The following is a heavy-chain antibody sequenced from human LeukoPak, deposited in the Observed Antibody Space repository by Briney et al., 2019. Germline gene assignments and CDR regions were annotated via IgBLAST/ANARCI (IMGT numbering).Heavy chain of an antibody. J-gene: IGHJ4*02. CDR3: ARDGDGSFDY. CDR2: ISRSSGTM. CDR1: GFSFSVYA. V-gene: IGHV3-48*04. Sequence: GGSLRLSCAASGFSFSVYAMNWVRQAPGKGLEWISYISRSSGTMYYADSVKGRFTISRDNAKNSLYLQMNSLRAEDTAVCYCARDGDGSFDYWGQGALVTVSS.